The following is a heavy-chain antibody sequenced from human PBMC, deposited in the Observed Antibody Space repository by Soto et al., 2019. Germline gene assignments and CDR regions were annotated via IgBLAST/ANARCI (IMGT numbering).Heavy chain of an antibody. J-gene: IGHJ4*02. CDR1: GGSVTGEEDY. V-gene: IGHV4-30-4*01. CDR2: ISNSGST. D-gene: IGHD5-18*01. Sequence: SETLSLTCTVSGGSVTGEEDYWTWIRQSPGKGLEWIGYISNSGSTGYNPSLKTRLSMSVDRSKNQFTLRLTPVTAADSAVYFCATESGSTYGYFDHWGQGTQVTVSS. CDR3: ATESGSTYGYFDH.